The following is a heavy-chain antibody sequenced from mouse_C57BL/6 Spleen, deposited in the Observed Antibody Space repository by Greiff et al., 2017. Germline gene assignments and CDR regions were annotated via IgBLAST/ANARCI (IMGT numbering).Heavy chain of an antibody. V-gene: IGHV1-5*01. D-gene: IGHD1-1*01. CDR3: TGFMTAYAMDY. J-gene: IGHJ4*01. CDR2: IYPGNSDT. Sequence: VQLQQSGTVLARPGASVKMSCKTSGYTFTSYWMHWVKQRPGQGLEWIGAIYPGNSDTSYNQKFKGKAKLTAVTSASTADMKLSSLTNEDSAVDYCTGFMTAYAMDYWGQGTSVTVSS. CDR1: GYTFTSYW.